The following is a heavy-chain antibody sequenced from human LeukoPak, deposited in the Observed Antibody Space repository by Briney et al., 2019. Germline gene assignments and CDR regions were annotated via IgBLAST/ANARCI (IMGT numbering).Heavy chain of an antibody. V-gene: IGHV4-59*08. D-gene: IGHD4-17*01. Sequence: SETLSLTCTVSGGSISSYYWSRIRQPPGKGLEWIGYIYYSGSTNYNPSLRSRVTISVDTSKNQFSLKLSSVTAADTAVYYCARGGNYGDYDGYFDYWGQGTLVTVSS. CDR2: IYYSGST. CDR3: ARGGNYGDYDGYFDY. J-gene: IGHJ4*02. CDR1: GGSISSYY.